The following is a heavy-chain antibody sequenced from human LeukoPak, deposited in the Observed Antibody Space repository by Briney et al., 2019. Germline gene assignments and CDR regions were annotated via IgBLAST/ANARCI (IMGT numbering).Heavy chain of an antibody. J-gene: IGHJ4*02. CDR3: AREPDPYADSFFDL. CDR1: GFTFSPYG. V-gene: IGHV3-33*01. CDR2: IWNDGTHH. Sequence: QSGGSLRLSCVASGFTFSPYGMHWARQAPGKGLEWVAAIWNDGTHHYYADSVKGRFTISRDNFKCTLYLDMDSLSAEDAALYFCAREPDPYADSFFDLGGQGTLVTVSS. D-gene: IGHD4-17*01.